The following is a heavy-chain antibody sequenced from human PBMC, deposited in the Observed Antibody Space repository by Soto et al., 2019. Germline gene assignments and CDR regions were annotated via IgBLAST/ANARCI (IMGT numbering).Heavy chain of an antibody. J-gene: IGHJ5*02. CDR3: ARGDNWNDNYDWFDP. CDR1: GYTFNTYD. CDR2: MNPNNGNT. V-gene: IGHV1-8*01. D-gene: IGHD1-1*01. Sequence: GASLKVSCKASGYTFNTYDINWVRQAPGQGLEWMGWMNPNNGNTGYAQKLQGRVTMTRNTSISTAYMELSSLRSEDTAVYYCARGDNWNDNYDWFDPWGQGTLVNGSS.